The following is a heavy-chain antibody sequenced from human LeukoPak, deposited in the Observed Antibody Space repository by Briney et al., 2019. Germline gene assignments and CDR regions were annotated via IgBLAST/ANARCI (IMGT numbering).Heavy chain of an antibody. CDR2: IYQSGST. Sequence: SEPLSLTCAVSGGSISSAGYSWRWIRQPPGKGLEWIGYIYQSGSTYYNSSLKSRVTISVDRSKNQFSLKLTSVTAADTAVYYCARLGRYDYFIDYWGEGTLVTVSS. V-gene: IGHV4-30-2*01. CDR1: GGSISSAGYS. CDR3: ARLGRYDYFIDY. D-gene: IGHD3-16*01. J-gene: IGHJ4*02.